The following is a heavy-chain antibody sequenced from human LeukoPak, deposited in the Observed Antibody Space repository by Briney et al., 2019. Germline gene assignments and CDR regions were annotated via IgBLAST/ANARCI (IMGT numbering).Heavy chain of an antibody. V-gene: IGHV1-8*01. CDR2: MNPNSGNT. CDR1: GYTFTSYD. CDR3: ARGLFIDDAFDI. D-gene: IGHD3-10*02. Sequence: ASVKVSCKASGYTFTSYDINWVRQATGQGLEWMGWMNPNSGNTGYAQKFQGRVTMTRNTSISTAYMELSSLRSEDTAVYYCARGLFIDDAFDIWGKGTTVTVS. J-gene: IGHJ3*02.